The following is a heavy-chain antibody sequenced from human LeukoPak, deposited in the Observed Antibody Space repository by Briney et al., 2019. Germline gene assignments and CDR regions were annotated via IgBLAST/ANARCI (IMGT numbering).Heavy chain of an antibody. Sequence: SGPTLVNPPPALTLTCTFSGLSLSTSGEGVGWIPHPPGKALDWLALIYWNDDKRYRPSLKNRLTITKDTSKTQVVLTVTNMDPVDTATYYCAHRSHSSSWYDYWGQGTLVTVSS. D-gene: IGHD6-13*01. J-gene: IGHJ4*02. CDR1: GLSLSTSGEG. V-gene: IGHV2-5*01. CDR3: AHRSHSSSWYDY. CDR2: IYWNDDK.